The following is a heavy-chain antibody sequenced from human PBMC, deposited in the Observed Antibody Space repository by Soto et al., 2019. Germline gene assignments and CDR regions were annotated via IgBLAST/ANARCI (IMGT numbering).Heavy chain of an antibody. CDR2: IYYSGST. D-gene: IGHD3-3*01. CDR3: ARWWSGSRQGFDP. J-gene: IGHJ5*02. V-gene: IGHV4-31*03. Sequence: QVQLQESGPGLVKPSQTLSLTCTVSGGSISSGDYYWSWIRQHPGKGLEWIGYIYYSGSTYYNPSLKSRVTISVDTSKNQLSLKLSSVTAADTAVYYCARWWSGSRQGFDPWGHGTLVTVSS. CDR1: GGSISSGDYY.